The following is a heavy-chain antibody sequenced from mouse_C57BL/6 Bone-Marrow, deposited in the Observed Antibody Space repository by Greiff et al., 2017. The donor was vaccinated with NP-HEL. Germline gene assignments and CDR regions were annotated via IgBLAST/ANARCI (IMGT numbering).Heavy chain of an antibody. CDR2: IDPENGDT. Sequence: VQLQQSGAELVRPGASVKLSCTASGFNIKDDYMHWVKQRPEQGLEWIGWIDPENGDTEYASKFQGKATITADTSSNTAYLQLSSLTSEDTAVYYCTSLIYYYGSSYVKYYAMDYWGQGTSVTVSS. CDR1: GFNIKDDY. V-gene: IGHV14-4*01. D-gene: IGHD1-1*01. J-gene: IGHJ4*01. CDR3: TSLIYYYGSSYVKYYAMDY.